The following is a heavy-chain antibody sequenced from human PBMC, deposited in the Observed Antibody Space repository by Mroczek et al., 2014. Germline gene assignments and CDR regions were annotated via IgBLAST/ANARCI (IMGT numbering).Heavy chain of an antibody. Sequence: QVQLVQSGGGVVQPGRSLRLSCAASGFTFSSYAMHWVRQAPGKGLEWVAVISYDGSNKYYADSVKGRFTISRDNSKNTLYLQMNSLRAEDTAVYYCARYYYDSSGYRQGFDYWGQGTLVTVSS. V-gene: IGHV3-30-3*01. CDR1: GFTFSSYA. D-gene: IGHD3-22*01. CDR2: ISYDGSNK. CDR3: ARYYYDSSGYRQGFDY. J-gene: IGHJ4*02.